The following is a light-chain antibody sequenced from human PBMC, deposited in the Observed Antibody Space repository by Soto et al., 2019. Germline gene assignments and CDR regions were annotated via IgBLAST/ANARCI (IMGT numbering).Light chain of an antibody. V-gene: IGKV3-20*01. CDR2: GAS. J-gene: IGKJ5*01. Sequence: ELVLTQSPGTLSLSPGEISTLTCRASQSVSSSYLAWYQQKPGQAPRLLIYGASSRATGIPDRFSGSGSGTDFTLTINRLEPEDFAVYYCQQYGSSITFGQGTRLEIK. CDR1: QSVSSSY. CDR3: QQYGSSIT.